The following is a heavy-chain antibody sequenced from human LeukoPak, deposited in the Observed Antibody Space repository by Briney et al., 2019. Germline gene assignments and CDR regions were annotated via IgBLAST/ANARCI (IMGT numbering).Heavy chain of an antibody. CDR2: ISGDGGNT. CDR1: GFSFDDYA. CDR3: AKGVSGWSYFDY. J-gene: IGHJ4*02. V-gene: IGHV3-43*02. D-gene: IGHD6-19*01. Sequence: GGSLRLSCAASGFSFDDYAMHWVRQAPGKGLEWVSLISGDGGNTHYADSVKGRFTISRDNSKNTLFLQMNSLRAEDTAIYYCAKGVSGWSYFDYVGQGTLVTVSS.